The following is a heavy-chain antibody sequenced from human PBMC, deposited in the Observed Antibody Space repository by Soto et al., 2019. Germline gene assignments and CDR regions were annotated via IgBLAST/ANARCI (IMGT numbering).Heavy chain of an antibody. D-gene: IGHD5-12*01. J-gene: IGHJ4*02. CDR3: AKDWRRRGGYDSSFDY. CDR2: ISYDGSNK. Sequence: QVQLVESGGGVVQPGRSLRLSCAASGFTFSSYGMHWVRQAPGKGLEWVAVISYDGSNKNYADSVKGRFTISRDNSKNTLYRQMNSLRAEDTAVYYCAKDWRRRGGYDSSFDYWGQGTLVTVSS. CDR1: GFTFSSYG. V-gene: IGHV3-30*18.